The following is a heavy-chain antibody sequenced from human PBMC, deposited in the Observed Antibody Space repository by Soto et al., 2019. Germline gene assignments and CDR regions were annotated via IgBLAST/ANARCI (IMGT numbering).Heavy chain of an antibody. V-gene: IGHV1-2*02. Sequence: QVQLVQSGAEVKKPGASVKVSCKASGYTFTGYSMHWVRQAPGQGLEWMGWINPNSGGTINAQKFQGRLTMTTDTSISTAYMELSRLRSDDTALYYCARGGTSANDYWGQGTQVIVSS. CDR3: ARGGTSANDY. CDR2: INPNSGGT. J-gene: IGHJ4*02. CDR1: GYTFTGYS.